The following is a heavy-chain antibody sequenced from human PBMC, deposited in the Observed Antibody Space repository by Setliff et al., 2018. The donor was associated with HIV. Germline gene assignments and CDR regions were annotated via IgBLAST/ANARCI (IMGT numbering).Heavy chain of an antibody. CDR3: TKGDISGYFEN. Sequence: GASVKVSCKASGYTFTSYGISWVRQAPGQGLEWMGWISPYNGNTNYVQKLQGRVTITTDTSTSTAYMELSRLRSEDTAVYYFTKGDISGYFENWDNGTLVTVSS. J-gene: IGHJ4*01. CDR1: GYTFTSYG. V-gene: IGHV1-18*01. D-gene: IGHD3-22*01. CDR2: ISPYNGNT.